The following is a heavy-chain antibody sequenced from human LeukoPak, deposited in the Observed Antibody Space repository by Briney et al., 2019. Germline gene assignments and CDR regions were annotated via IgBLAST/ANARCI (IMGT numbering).Heavy chain of an antibody. CDR1: GFTFNTYT. Sequence: GGSLRLSCAASGFTFNTYTMNWVRQAPGKGLEWVSSITASSTAIYSADSVKGRFTISRDNAKNSLYLQMNSLRAEDTAVYYCARITLQWELIDYWGQGTLVTVSS. CDR2: ITASSTAI. J-gene: IGHJ4*02. CDR3: ARITLQWELIDY. D-gene: IGHD1-26*01. V-gene: IGHV3-21*01.